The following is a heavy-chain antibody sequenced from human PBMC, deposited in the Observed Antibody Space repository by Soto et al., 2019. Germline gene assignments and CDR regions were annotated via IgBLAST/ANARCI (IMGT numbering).Heavy chain of an antibody. V-gene: IGHV3-21*01. J-gene: IGHJ4*02. D-gene: IGHD2-2*01. Sequence: EVQMVECGGSLVKPGGSLRLSYAASGFTFSSYSMNWVSQAPGKGMEWVSSISSSSSYIYYADSVKGRFTISRDNAKNSLYLQLNSLRAEVTPVYYCARELIVVVPAAYRWSFDYWGQGTLVIVSS. CDR1: GFTFSSYS. CDR3: ARELIVVVPAAYRWSFDY. CDR2: ISSSSSYI.